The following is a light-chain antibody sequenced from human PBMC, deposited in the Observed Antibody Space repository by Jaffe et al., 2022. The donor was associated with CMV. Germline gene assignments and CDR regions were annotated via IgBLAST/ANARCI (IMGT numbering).Light chain of an antibody. Sequence: DIVMTQSPATLSVSPGERATLSCRASQSVSSYVAWYQHKPGQAPRLLIYGASTRATGIPARFSGSGSGTDFTLTISSLQSEDFAVYYCLQYNLWPPATFGPGTKVEIK. CDR2: GAS. J-gene: IGKJ1*01. V-gene: IGKV3-15*01. CDR3: LQYNLWPPAT. CDR1: QSVSSY.